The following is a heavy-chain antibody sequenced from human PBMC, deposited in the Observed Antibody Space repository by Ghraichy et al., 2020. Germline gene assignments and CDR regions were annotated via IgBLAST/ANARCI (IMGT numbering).Heavy chain of an antibody. J-gene: IGHJ4*02. V-gene: IGHV3-23*01. CDR1: GFTFTTYA. CDR2: ISSGGGT. Sequence: GESLNISCAASGFTFTTYAMSWVRQAPGKGLDWVSLISSGGGTYYVDSVKGRFTISRDNSKNTLSLQMNSLRAEDTAVYYCAKVLLFCSGGNCYRNFDYWGRGTLVTVSS. CDR3: AKVLLFCSGGNCYRNFDY. D-gene: IGHD2-15*01.